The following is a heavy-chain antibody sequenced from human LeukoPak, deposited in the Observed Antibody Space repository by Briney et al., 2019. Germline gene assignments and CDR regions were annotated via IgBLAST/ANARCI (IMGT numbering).Heavy chain of an antibody. CDR1: GGSISSYY. V-gene: IGHV4-4*07. D-gene: IGHD1-1*01. CDR2: IYISGST. J-gene: IGHJ4*02. Sequence: SETLSLTCTVSGGSISSYYWSWIRQPAGKGLEWIGRIYISGSTDYNPSLKSRVTMSVDTSKNQFSLKLSSVTAADTAVYYCARDRGTWNDDGFDYWGQGTLVTVSS. CDR3: ARDRGTWNDDGFDY.